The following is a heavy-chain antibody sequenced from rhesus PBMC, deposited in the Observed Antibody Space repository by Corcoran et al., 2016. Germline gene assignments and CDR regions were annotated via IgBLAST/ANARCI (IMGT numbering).Heavy chain of an antibody. J-gene: IGHJ4*01. D-gene: IGHD2-2*01. CDR2: ICGSSGST. V-gene: IGHV4-65*01. CDR3: ANRDTSRYYFDY. CDR1: GGSISSSTW. Sequence: QVQLQESGPGLVTPSETLSLTCAVSGGSISSSTWWSWIRPLPGKGLEWFGYICGSSGSTYYNPSLKSRVTNSTDTAKNQFSLKLSAVTAADTAVYYCANRDTSRYYFDYWGQGVLVTVSS.